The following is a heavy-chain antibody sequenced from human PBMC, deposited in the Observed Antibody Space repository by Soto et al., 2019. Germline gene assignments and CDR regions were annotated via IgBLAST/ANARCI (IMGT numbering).Heavy chain of an antibody. J-gene: IGHJ4*02. V-gene: IGHV3-15*01. CDR1: GFTFSNAW. CDR2: IKSKTDGGTT. D-gene: IGHD3-3*01. Sequence: VQLVESGGGLVKPGGSLRLSCAASGFTFSNAWMSWVRQAPGKGLEWVGRIKSKTDGGTTDYAAPVKGRFTISRDDSKNTLYLQMNSLKTEDTAVYYCREEGFLEWPYFDYWGQGTLVTVSS. CDR3: REEGFLEWPYFDY.